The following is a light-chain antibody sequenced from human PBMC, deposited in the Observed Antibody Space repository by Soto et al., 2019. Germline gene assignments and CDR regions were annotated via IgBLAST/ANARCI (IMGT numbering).Light chain of an antibody. CDR3: QQSYSTPS. CDR1: QSISNW. J-gene: IGKJ4*01. CDR2: AAS. Sequence: DIQMTPSPSTLPASVGDRVTITCRASQSISNWLAWYQQKPGKAPKLLIYAASSLQSGVPSRFSGSGSGTDFTLTISSLQPEDFATYYCQQSYSTPSFGGGTKVDIK. V-gene: IGKV1-39*01.